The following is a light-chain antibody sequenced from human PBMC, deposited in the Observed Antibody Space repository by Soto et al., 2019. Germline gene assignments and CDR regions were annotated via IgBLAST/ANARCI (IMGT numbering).Light chain of an antibody. CDR2: AAS. Sequence: IQMTQSPSTLPASVGDRVTITCRASQDIRNDLGWYQQKPGKAPRLLIYAASILQSGVPDRFSDSGSGTDFTLTISSLQAEDVAVYYCQQYYSTPLTFGGGTKVDI. V-gene: IGKV1-6*01. J-gene: IGKJ4*01. CDR1: QDIRND. CDR3: QQYYSTPLT.